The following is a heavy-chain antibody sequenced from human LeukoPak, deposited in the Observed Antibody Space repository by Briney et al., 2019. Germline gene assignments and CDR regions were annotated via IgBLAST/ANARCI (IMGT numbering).Heavy chain of an antibody. CDR3: TTYRYSYGSTGYSYFDY. CDR1: GFTFSNAW. Sequence: PGGSLRLSCAASGFTFSNAWMSWVRQAPGKGLEWVARITSKTSGEATDHAAPVRGRFTISRDDSKATLYLQMDSLETEDTAIYYCTTYRYSYGSTGYSYFDYWGQGILVTVSS. V-gene: IGHV3-15*01. CDR2: ITSKTSGEAT. J-gene: IGHJ4*02. D-gene: IGHD3-22*01.